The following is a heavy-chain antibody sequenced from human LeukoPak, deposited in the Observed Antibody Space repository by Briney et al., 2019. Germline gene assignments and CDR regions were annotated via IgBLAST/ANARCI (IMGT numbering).Heavy chain of an antibody. CDR2: IYNSETI. V-gene: IGHV4-59*01. CDR1: GGSINSYY. D-gene: IGHD6-6*01. Sequence: SETLSLTCTVSGGSINSYYWSWIRQPPGKGLEWIGYIYNSETINYNPSLTSRVTISLDTSKNQVSLKLTSVTAADTAVYYCVRVGGASSILSAFDIWAKGQWSPSLQ. CDR3: VRVGGASSILSAFDI. J-gene: IGHJ3*02.